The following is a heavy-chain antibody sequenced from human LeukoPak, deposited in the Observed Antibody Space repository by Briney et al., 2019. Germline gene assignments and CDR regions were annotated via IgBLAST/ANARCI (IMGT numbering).Heavy chain of an antibody. V-gene: IGHV3-23*01. J-gene: IGHJ4*02. CDR2: ISGSGGST. CDR3: ARDFWTTYYYDSSAGS. D-gene: IGHD3-22*01. CDR1: GFTFSSYA. Sequence: QAGGSLRLSCAASGFTFSSYAMSWVRQAPGKGLEWVSAISGSGGSTYYADSVKGRFTISRDNSKNTLYLQMNSLRAEDTAVYYCARDFWTTYYYDSSAGSWGQGTLVTVSS.